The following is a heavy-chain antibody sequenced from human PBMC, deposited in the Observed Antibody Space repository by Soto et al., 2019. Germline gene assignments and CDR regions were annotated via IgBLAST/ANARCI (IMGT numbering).Heavy chain of an antibody. D-gene: IGHD3-10*01. Sequence: PSETLSLTYNVSGGPIKTGDYYWNWIRQPPGKGLEWIGYVFYSGATNYSPSLKSRAAISMDTSKNQFSLSLTSVTAADTAVYYCARAGFSYGHLLFWGQGIRVTVSS. J-gene: IGHJ4*02. CDR2: VFYSGAT. V-gene: IGHV4-30-4*01. CDR3: ARAGFSYGHLLF. CDR1: GGPIKTGDYY.